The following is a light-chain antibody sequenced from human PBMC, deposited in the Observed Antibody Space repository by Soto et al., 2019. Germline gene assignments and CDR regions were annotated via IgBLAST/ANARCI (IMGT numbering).Light chain of an antibody. J-gene: IGKJ2*03. Sequence: EILMTQSPATLSVSPGERATLSCRASQSVGSDLAWYQQKPGQAPRLLIYHPSIRATGLPARFSGSGSRTELTLHISQLPSEDFGIYFCQQNDDWPPYSFGQGAKVDIK. CDR3: QQNDDWPPYS. V-gene: IGKV3-15*01. CDR2: HPS. CDR1: QSVGSD.